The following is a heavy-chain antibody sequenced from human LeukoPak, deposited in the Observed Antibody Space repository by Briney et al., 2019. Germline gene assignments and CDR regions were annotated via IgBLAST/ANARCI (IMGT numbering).Heavy chain of an antibody. CDR2: IYYSGST. D-gene: IGHD3-16*02. Sequence: SETLSLTCTVSGGSISSSSYYWGWIRQPPGKGLEWIGSIYYSGSTYYNPSLKSRVTISVDTSKNQFSLKLSSVTAADTAVHYCARLPVGVWGSYRYRYFDYWGQGTLVTVSS. V-gene: IGHV4-39*01. J-gene: IGHJ4*02. CDR3: ARLPVGVWGSYRYRYFDY. CDR1: GGSISSSSYY.